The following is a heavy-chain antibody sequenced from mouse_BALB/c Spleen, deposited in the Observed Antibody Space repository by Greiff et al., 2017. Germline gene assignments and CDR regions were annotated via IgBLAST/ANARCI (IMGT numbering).Heavy chain of an antibody. CDR2: ISSGSSTI. V-gene: IGHV5-17*02. Sequence: EVQLVESGGGLVQPGGSRKLSCAASGFTFSSFGMHWVRQAPEKGLEWVAYISSGSSTIYYADTVKGRFTISRDNPKNTLFLQMTSLRSEDTAMYYCARSLDYGYEFAYWGQGTLVTVSA. D-gene: IGHD2-2*01. CDR1: GFTFSSFG. CDR3: ARSLDYGYEFAY. J-gene: IGHJ3*01.